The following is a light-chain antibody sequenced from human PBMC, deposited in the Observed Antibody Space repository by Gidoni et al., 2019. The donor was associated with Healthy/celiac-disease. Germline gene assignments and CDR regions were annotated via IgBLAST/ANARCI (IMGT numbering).Light chain of an antibody. CDR2: AAS. CDR3: QQSYTSSWT. J-gene: IGKJ1*01. CDR1: QSISSY. V-gene: IGKV1-39*01. Sequence: DIQMTQSPSSLSASVGDGVTITCRASQSISSYLNWYQQKPGKAPKRLIYAASSLQSGVPSRFSGSGSGTDFTLTIIRLQPEDFATYFCQQSYTSSWTFGQGTKVEIK.